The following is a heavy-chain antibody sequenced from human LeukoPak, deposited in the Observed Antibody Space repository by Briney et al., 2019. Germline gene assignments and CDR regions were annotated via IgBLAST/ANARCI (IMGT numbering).Heavy chain of an antibody. V-gene: IGHV1-18*01. Sequence: ASVNVSCKASGGTFSSYAIIWVLQAPGQGLEWMVGISAYNGNTNYAQKLQGRVTMTTDTSTSTAYMELRSLRSVDTAVYSCARGFAFYYGSGSGTPRLYDSWGQGTLVTVSS. J-gene: IGHJ4*02. CDR2: ISAYNGNT. CDR3: ARGFAFYYGSGSGTPRLYDS. CDR1: GGTFSSYA. D-gene: IGHD3-10*01.